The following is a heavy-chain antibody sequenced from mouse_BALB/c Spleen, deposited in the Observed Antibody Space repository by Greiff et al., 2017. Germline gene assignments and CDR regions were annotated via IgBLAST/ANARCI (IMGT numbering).Heavy chain of an antibody. V-gene: IGHV10-1*02. CDR2: IRSKSNNYAT. J-gene: IGHJ2*01. D-gene: IGHD2-2*01. Sequence: EVQLVESGGGLVQPKGSLKLSCAASGFTFNTYAMNWVRQAPGKGLEWVARIRSKSNNYATYYADSVKDRFTISRDDSQSMLYLQMNNLKTEDTAMYYCVRLSIGLRYFDYWGQGTTLTVSS. CDR1: GFTFNTYA. CDR3: VRLSIGLRYFDY.